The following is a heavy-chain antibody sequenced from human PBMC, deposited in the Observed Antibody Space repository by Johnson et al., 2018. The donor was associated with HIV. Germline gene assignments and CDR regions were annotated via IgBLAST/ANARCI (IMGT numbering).Heavy chain of an antibody. J-gene: IGHJ3*02. CDR2: IAYDGNNK. Sequence: QMLLVESGGGVVQPGGSLRLACAASGFTFSSFAMHWVRQAPGKGLEWVAVIAYDGNNKFQADSVKGRFTISSDNSNKTVYLQMNTLGPEDTAVYYCAKPPSMGADAFDIWGQGTMVTVSS. CDR1: GFTFSSFA. V-gene: IGHV3-30*18. CDR3: AKPPSMGADAFDI. D-gene: IGHD3-16*01.